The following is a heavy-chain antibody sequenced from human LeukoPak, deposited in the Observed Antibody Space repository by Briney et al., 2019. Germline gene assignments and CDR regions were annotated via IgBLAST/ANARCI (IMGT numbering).Heavy chain of an antibody. D-gene: IGHD3-22*01. CDR2: IYYNGST. V-gene: IGHV4-39*01. CDR3: ARPYYYDSSGYYSYYFDY. Sequence: SETLSLTCTVSGGSISSSSYYWGWIRQPPGKGLEWIGSIYYNGSTYYNPSLKSRFTISVYTSKNQFSLKLISVTAADTAVYYCARPYYYDSSGYYSYYFDYWGQGTLVTVS. J-gene: IGHJ4*02. CDR1: GGSISSSSYY.